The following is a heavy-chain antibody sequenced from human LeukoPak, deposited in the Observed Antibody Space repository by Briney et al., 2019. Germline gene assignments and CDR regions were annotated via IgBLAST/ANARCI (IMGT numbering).Heavy chain of an antibody. D-gene: IGHD6-6*01. V-gene: IGHV3-23*01. CDR1: GFTFSSYA. CDR2: ISGSGGST. CDR3: AKDLFEYSSSSEIFDY. J-gene: IGHJ4*02. Sequence: GGSLRLSCAASGFTFSSYAMSWVRQAPGKGLEWVSAISGSGGSTYYADSVKGRFTISRDNSKNTLYLQMNSLRAEDTAVYYCAKDLFEYSSSSEIFDYWGQGTLVTVSS.